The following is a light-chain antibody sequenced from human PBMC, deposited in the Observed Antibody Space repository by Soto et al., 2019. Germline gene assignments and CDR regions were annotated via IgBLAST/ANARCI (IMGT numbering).Light chain of an antibody. J-gene: IGKJ1*01. V-gene: IGKV3-15*01. CDR2: GAS. CDR3: QQYNPYSPWT. CDR1: QTIGNK. Sequence: EIVQAQSPATLSVSPVEIVTHSFSATQTIGNKLAWYLQRPGQAPRLLMYGASTRATDIPARFSGSGSGTEFTLTISGLQPDDFATYYCQQYNPYSPWTFGQGTKVDIK.